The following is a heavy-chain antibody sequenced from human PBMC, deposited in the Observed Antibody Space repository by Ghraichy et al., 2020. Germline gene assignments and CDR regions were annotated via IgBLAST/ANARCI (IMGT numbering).Heavy chain of an antibody. CDR1: GGSFSGYY. CDR2: INHSGST. CDR3: AITPRGTEILDWFDP. V-gene: IGHV4-34*01. J-gene: IGHJ5*02. Sequence: TLSLTCAVYGGSFSGYYWSWIRQPPGKGLEWIGEINHSGSTNYNPSLKSRVTISVDTSKNQFSLKLSSVTAADTAVYYCAITPRGTEILDWFDPWGQGTLVTVSS. D-gene: IGHD1-1*01.